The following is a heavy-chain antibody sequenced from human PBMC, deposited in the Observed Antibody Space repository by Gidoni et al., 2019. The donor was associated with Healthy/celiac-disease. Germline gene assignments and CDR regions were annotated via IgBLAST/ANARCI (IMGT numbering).Heavy chain of an antibody. CDR2: IGTAGDT. J-gene: IGHJ4*02. CDR3: ARGTYYYDRSAALDY. CDR1: GFTFSSYD. D-gene: IGHD3-22*01. V-gene: IGHV3-13*01. Sequence: EVQLVESGGGLVQPGGSLRPHCAASGFTFSSYDMHWVLQAPGKGLEWVSVIGTAGDTYYPGSVKGRFTISRENAKNSLYLQMNSLRAGDTAVYYCARGTYYYDRSAALDYWGQGTLVTVSS.